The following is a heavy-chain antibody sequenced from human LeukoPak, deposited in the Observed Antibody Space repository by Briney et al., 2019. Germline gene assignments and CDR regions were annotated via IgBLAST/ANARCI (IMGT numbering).Heavy chain of an antibody. J-gene: IGHJ4*02. CDR3: ARRSSGGYGTYYYDSSGYYTGHYFDY. CDR2: IYYSGST. D-gene: IGHD3-22*01. Sequence: SESLSLTCTVSGCSISSSSYYWGWLRQPPGKGLEWIGSIYYSGSTYYNPSLKSRVTISVDTSKNQFCLKLSSVTAADTAVCYCARRSSGGYGTYYYDSSGYYTGHYFDYWGQGTLVTVSS. V-gene: IGHV4-39*01. CDR1: GCSISSSSYY.